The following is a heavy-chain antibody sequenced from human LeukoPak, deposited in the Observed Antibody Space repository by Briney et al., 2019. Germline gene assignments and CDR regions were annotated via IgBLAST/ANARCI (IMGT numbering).Heavy chain of an antibody. V-gene: IGHV4-39*07. CDR3: ARGVAAAASRAYYYYYMDV. CDR2: IYYSGST. CDR1: GGSISSSSYY. D-gene: IGHD6-13*01. Sequence: SETLSLTCTVSGGSISSSSYYWGWIRQPPGKGLEWIGSIYYSGSTYYNPSLKSRVTISVDTSKNQFSLKLSSVTAADTAVYYCARGVAAAASRAYYYYYMDVWGKGTTVTVSS. J-gene: IGHJ6*03.